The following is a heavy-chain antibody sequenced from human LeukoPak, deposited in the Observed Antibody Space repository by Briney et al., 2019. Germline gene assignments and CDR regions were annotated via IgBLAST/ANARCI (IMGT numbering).Heavy chain of an antibody. V-gene: IGHV1-2*02. Sequence: GASVKVSCKASGYTFTGYYMHWVRQAPGQGLEWMGWINPNSGGTNYAQKFQGRVTMTRDTSISTAYMELSRLRSDDTAVYYCAREVNYYDSSGQRIDAFDIWGQGTMVTVSS. CDR1: GYTFTGYY. J-gene: IGHJ3*02. D-gene: IGHD3-22*01. CDR2: INPNSGGT. CDR3: AREVNYYDSSGQRIDAFDI.